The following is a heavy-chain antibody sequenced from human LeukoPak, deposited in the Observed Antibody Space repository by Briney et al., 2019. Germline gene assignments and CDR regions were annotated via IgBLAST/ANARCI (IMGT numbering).Heavy chain of an antibody. V-gene: IGHV4-59*12. CDR2: IAHSGTT. CDR3: ARELYDFWSGYLYYFDY. D-gene: IGHD3-3*01. Sequence: KPSETLSLTCIVSGGSISRYSWNWIRQSPGKGLEWVGYIAHSGTTSYKSSLKSRVTISVDTSKNQFSLKLSSVAAADTAVYYCARELYDFWSGYLYYFDYWGQGTLVTVSS. CDR1: GGSISRYS. J-gene: IGHJ4*02.